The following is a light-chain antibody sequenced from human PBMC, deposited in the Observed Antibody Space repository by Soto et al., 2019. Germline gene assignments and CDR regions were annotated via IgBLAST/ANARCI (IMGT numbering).Light chain of an antibody. Sequence: QSVLTQPASVSGSPGQSISISCTGTSSDVGGYNYVSWYQQYSGKAPKLMIYAVTDRPSGISNRFSASKSGNTASLTISGLQAEDEADYYCCSYTSSGTYVLGTGTKVTVL. CDR3: CSYTSSGTYV. CDR2: AVT. CDR1: SSDVGGYNY. J-gene: IGLJ1*01. V-gene: IGLV2-14*01.